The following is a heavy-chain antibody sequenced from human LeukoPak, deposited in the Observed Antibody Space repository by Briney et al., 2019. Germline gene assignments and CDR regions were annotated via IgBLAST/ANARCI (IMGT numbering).Heavy chain of an antibody. CDR1: GGTFSSYG. V-gene: IGHV1-18*01. D-gene: IGHD3-9*01. Sequence: ASVKVSCKASGGTFSSYGISWVRQAPGQGLEWMGWISAYNGNTNYAQKLQGRVTMTTDTSTSTAYMELRSLRSDDTAVYYCARVEDLYYDILTGYQGPNWFDPWGQGTLVTVSS. CDR2: ISAYNGNT. J-gene: IGHJ5*02. CDR3: ARVEDLYYDILTGYQGPNWFDP.